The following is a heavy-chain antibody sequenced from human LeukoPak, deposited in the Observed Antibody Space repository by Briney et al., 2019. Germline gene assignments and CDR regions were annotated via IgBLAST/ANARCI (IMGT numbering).Heavy chain of an antibody. CDR1: GFPFSSYA. J-gene: IGHJ4*02. D-gene: IGHD3-9*01. Sequence: GGSLRLSCAASGFPFSSYAMSWVRQSPGKGLEWVSAISGGNGNTYYAYYADSVRGRFTISRDSSKNTLYLQMNSLRAEDTAVYYCAKFYDILTGYFDYWGQGTLVTVSS. CDR2: ISGGNGNTYYA. V-gene: IGHV3-23*01. CDR3: AKFYDILTGYFDY.